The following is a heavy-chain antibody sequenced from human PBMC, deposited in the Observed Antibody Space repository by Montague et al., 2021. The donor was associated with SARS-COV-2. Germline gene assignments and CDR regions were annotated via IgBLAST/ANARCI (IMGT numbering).Heavy chain of an antibody. CDR2: IFDSGNS. Sequence: SETLSLTCTVSGGSIDRFFWSWIRQTPGKGLEWIAYIFDSGNSNHNPSLKSRVCTSVDTSKNQFSLNLTSVTAADTAVYYCARRLMGDLVADWFLDVWGRGTLVTVSS. CDR1: GGSIDRFF. D-gene: IGHD5-12*01. CDR3: ARRLMGDLVADWFLDV. J-gene: IGHJ2*01. V-gene: IGHV4-59*08.